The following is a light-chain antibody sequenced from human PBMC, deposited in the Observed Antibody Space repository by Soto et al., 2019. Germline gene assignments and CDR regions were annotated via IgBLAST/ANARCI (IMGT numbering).Light chain of an antibody. CDR1: SSNIGSNT. CDR3: AAWDDSLNGYV. V-gene: IGLV1-44*01. CDR2: SSN. J-gene: IGLJ1*01. Sequence: QSVLTQPPSASGTPGQRVTISCSGSSSNIGSNTVNWYQQLPGTAPKLLIYSSNQRPSGVPDRFSGSKSVTSASLAISGLQSEDEADYYCAAWDDSLNGYVFGTGTKLTVL.